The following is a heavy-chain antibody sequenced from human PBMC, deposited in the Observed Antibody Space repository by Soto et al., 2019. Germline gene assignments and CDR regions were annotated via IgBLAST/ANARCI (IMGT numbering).Heavy chain of an antibody. Sequence: EVQLLESGGDLVQPGGSLRLACAASGFTFSDAWMSWVRQAPGEGLEWVGRIKSKADGGTTDYAAPVRGRFTISRDDSKNTLYLQMNSLKTEDTAVYYCTLHIVVVTAIYNYFVYWGQGTLVTVSS. D-gene: IGHD2-21*02. CDR3: TLHIVVVTAIYNYFVY. CDR2: IKSKADGGTT. V-gene: IGHV3-15*01. J-gene: IGHJ4*02. CDR1: GFTFSDAW.